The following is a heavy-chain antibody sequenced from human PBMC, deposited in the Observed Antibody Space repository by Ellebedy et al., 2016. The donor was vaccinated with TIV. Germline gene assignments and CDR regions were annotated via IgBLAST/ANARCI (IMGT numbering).Heavy chain of an antibody. CDR3: ARGVNSRSGFDP. Sequence: ASVKVSXKASSYTFTNYGINWVRQAPGQGLEWMGWISIHNVNTHYTQKFQGRVTITTDTSASTAHMELSSLRSEDTALYYCARGVNSRSGFDPWGQGTLVTVSS. J-gene: IGHJ5*02. CDR1: SYTFTNYG. CDR2: ISIHNVNT. D-gene: IGHD2-21*01. V-gene: IGHV1-18*01.